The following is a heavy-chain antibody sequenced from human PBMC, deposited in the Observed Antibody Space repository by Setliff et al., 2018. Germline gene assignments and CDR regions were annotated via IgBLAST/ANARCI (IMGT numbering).Heavy chain of an antibody. D-gene: IGHD3-22*01. Sequence: PSETLSLTCTVSGGSISSSSHYWSWIRQPPGKGLEWIGSIYYSGSTNYNPSLKSRVTISVDTSKNQFSLKLSSVTAADTAVYYCARVSAIDKRVDYWGQGTLVTVSS. CDR2: IYYSGST. J-gene: IGHJ4*02. CDR1: GGSISSSSHY. V-gene: IGHV4-39*07. CDR3: ARVSAIDKRVDY.